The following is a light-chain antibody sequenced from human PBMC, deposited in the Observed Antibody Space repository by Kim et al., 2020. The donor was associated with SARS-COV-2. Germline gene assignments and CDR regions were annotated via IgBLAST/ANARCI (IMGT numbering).Light chain of an antibody. Sequence: ARGERATISCRASQSINRTLAWYQQKPGQAPRLLIYGASTRATGIPATFSGSGSGTEFTLTISSLQSEESAVYYCQQYSDWPTFGPGTKVDIK. CDR1: QSINRT. V-gene: IGKV3-15*01. CDR3: QQYSDWPT. CDR2: GAS. J-gene: IGKJ3*01.